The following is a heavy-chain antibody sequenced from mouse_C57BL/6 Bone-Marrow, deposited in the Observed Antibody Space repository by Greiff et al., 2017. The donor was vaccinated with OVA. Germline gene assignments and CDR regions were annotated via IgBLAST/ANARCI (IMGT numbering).Heavy chain of an antibody. V-gene: IGHV5-12*01. D-gene: IGHD2-4*01. CDR2: ISNGGGST. J-gene: IGHJ3*01. CDR3: ARRYYEGEFAY. CDR1: GFTFSDYY. Sequence: EVKVVESGGGLVQPGGSLKLSCAASGFTFSDYYMYWVRQTPEKRLEWVAYISNGGGSTYYPDTVKGRFTISRDNAKNTLYLQMSRLKSEDTAMYYCARRYYEGEFAYWGQGTLVTVSA.